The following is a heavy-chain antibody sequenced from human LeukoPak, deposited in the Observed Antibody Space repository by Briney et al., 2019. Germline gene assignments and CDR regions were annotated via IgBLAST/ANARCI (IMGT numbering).Heavy chain of an antibody. CDR3: ARDDSSAFDY. J-gene: IGHJ4*02. V-gene: IGHV3-64*01. CDR2: ISSNGGST. D-gene: IGHD3-22*01. Sequence: GGSLRLSCAASGFTFSSYAMHWVRQAPGKGLEYVSAISSNGGSTYYANSVKGRFTISRDNSKNTLYLQMGSLRAEDMAVYCCARDDSSAFDYWGQGTLVTVSS. CDR1: GFTFSSYA.